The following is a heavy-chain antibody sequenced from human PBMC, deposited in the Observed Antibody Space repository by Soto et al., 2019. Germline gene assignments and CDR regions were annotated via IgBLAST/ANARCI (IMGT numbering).Heavy chain of an antibody. D-gene: IGHD3-3*01. Sequence: SVKVSCKASGGTFSSYAISWVRQAPGQGLEWMGGIIPIFGTANYAQKFQGRVTITADESTSTAYMELSSLRSEDTAVYYCARSSTQRYDFWSGYLPSFDPWGQGTLVTVSS. CDR3: ARSSTQRYDFWSGYLPSFDP. J-gene: IGHJ5*02. CDR2: IIPIFGTA. V-gene: IGHV1-69*13. CDR1: GGTFSSYA.